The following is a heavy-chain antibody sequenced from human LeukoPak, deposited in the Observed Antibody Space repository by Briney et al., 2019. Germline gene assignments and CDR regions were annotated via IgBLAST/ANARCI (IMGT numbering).Heavy chain of an antibody. V-gene: IGHV4-59*01. CDR1: GGSISSYY. CDR2: IYYSGST. Sequence: SETLSLTCTVSGGSISSYYWSWIRQPPGKGLEWIGYIYYSGSTNYNPSLKSRVTISVDTSKNQFSLKLSSVTAADTAVYYCAREVVVAVYNWFDPWGQGTLVTVSS. D-gene: IGHD2-15*01. CDR3: AREVVVAVYNWFDP. J-gene: IGHJ5*02.